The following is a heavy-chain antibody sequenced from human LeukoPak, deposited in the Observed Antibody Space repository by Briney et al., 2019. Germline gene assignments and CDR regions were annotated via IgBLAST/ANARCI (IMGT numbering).Heavy chain of an antibody. CDR3: ARGYSYGYFDY. V-gene: IGHV1-46*01. CDR2: INPDSGST. J-gene: IGHJ4*02. Sequence: ASVKVSCKASGYIFTNYYMHWVRQAPGQGLEWMGIINPDSGSTNYAQKFQGRVTMTRDTSTGTVYMELSSLRSEDTAIYYCARGYSYGYFDYWGQGILVTVSS. D-gene: IGHD5-18*01. CDR1: GYIFTNYY.